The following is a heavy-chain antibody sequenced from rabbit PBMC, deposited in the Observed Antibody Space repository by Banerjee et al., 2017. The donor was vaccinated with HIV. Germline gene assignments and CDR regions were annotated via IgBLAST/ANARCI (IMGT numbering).Heavy chain of an antibody. D-gene: IGHD4-2*01. J-gene: IGHJ6*01. CDR3: ARGLLIGDL. CDR2: IDTGSSGRP. Sequence: QQQLEESGGGLVKPGGTLTLTCKASGIDFSSYYYMCWVRQAPGKGLEWIACIDTGSSGRPYYASWAKGRFTISKASSTTVTLQMTSLTAADTATYFCARGLLIGDLWGPGTLVTVS. V-gene: IGHV1S45*01. CDR1: GIDFSSYYY.